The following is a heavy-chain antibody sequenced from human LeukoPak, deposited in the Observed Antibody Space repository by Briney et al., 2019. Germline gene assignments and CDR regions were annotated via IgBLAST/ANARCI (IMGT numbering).Heavy chain of an antibody. J-gene: IGHJ6*03. CDR2: ISSSSSYI. Sequence: GGSLRLSCAASGFTFSSYSMNWVRQAPGKGLEWVSSISSSSSYIYYADSVKGRFTVSRDNAKNSLYLQMNSLRAEDTAVYYCATAPTPYMDVWGKGTTVTVSS. CDR1: GFTFSSYS. V-gene: IGHV3-21*01. D-gene: IGHD2-15*01. CDR3: ATAPTPYMDV.